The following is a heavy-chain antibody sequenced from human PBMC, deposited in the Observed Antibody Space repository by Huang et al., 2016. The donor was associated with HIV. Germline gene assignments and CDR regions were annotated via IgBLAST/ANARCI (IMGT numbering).Heavy chain of an antibody. CDR1: GFPFSSYA. V-gene: IGHV3-23*01. CDR3: AKGDYGDYLHYFDS. CDR2: IAGRGTTT. Sequence: EVRLLDSGGGLGQPGKSLRLSCAASGFPFSSYAMSWVRQAPGKGLEWVTLIAGRGTTTYDADSGKGRFTISRDNSKNTLYLQMDSLRAEDTAVYYCAKGDYGDYLHYFDSWGQGTLVTVSS. D-gene: IGHD4-17*01. J-gene: IGHJ4*02.